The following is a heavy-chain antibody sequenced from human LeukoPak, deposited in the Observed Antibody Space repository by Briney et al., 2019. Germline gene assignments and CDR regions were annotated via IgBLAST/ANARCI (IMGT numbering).Heavy chain of an antibody. Sequence: PGGSLRLSCAASGFTFSSYGMHWVRQAPGKGLEWVAFIRYDGSNKKYSDSVKGRFTVSRDTSENTLYLQMNSLRAEDTAVYYCARGHYDTSGYYFYYFDYWGQGTLVTVSS. J-gene: IGHJ4*02. CDR2: IRYDGSNK. CDR1: GFTFSSYG. V-gene: IGHV3-30*02. D-gene: IGHD3-22*01. CDR3: ARGHYDTSGYYFYYFDY.